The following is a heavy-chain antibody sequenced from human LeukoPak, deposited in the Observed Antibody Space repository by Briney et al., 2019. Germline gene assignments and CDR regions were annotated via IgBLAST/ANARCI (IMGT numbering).Heavy chain of an antibody. J-gene: IGHJ5*02. CDR1: GYTFTSYW. V-gene: IGHV5-51*01. Sequence: KVSCKASGYTFTSYWIGWVRQMPGKGLEWMGIIYPGDSDTRYSPSFQGQVTISADKSISTAYLQWSSLKASDTAMYYCGCLQDYGSDNWFDPWGQGTLVTVSS. CDR2: IYPGDSDT. D-gene: IGHD3-10*01. CDR3: GCLQDYGSDNWFDP.